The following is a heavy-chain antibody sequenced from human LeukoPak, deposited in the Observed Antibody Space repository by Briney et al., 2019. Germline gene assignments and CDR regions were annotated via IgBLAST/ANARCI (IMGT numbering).Heavy chain of an antibody. CDR3: AREDYFGNGY. CDR2: ISNDGRGT. J-gene: IGHJ4*02. V-gene: IGHV3-74*01. D-gene: IGHD4-23*01. Sequence: PGGSLRLSCAASGFTFSHYWMHWVRQAPGKGLVWVSRISNDGRGTDYADSVEGRFTISRDNAKDTLYLQINSLRADDTAVYYCAREDYFGNGYWGQGTLVTVSS. CDR1: GFTFSHYW.